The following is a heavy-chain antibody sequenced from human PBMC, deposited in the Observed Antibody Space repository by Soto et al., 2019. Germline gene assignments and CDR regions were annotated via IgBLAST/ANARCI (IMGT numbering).Heavy chain of an antibody. Sequence: GESLKISCKGSGYSFTSYWIGWVRQMPGKGLEWMGIIYPGDSDTRYSPSFQGQVTISADKPISTAYLQWSSLKASDTAMYYCARRGDSAAAGKPFDYWGQGTLVTVSS. D-gene: IGHD6-13*01. J-gene: IGHJ4*02. CDR3: ARRGDSAAAGKPFDY. CDR1: GYSFTSYW. V-gene: IGHV5-51*01. CDR2: IYPGDSDT.